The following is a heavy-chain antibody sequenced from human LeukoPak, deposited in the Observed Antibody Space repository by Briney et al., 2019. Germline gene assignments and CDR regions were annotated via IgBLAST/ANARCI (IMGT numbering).Heavy chain of an antibody. CDR3: ARDLATVKTGPDY. D-gene: IGHD4-11*01. V-gene: IGHV3-21*01. CDR2: ISSSSSYI. CDR1: GFTFSSYS. J-gene: IGHJ4*02. Sequence: PGGSLRLSCAASGFTFSSYSMSWVRQAPGKGLEWVSSISSSSSYIYYADSVKGRFTISRDNPKNSLYLHMNSLRAEDTALYYCARDLATVKTGPDYWGQGTLVSVSS.